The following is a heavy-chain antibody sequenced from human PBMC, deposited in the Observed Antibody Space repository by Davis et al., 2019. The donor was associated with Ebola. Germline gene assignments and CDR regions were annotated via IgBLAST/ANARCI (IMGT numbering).Heavy chain of an antibody. CDR2: ISWDGRST. CDR3: ARHLAPYYDILTGYYWGTDYYYGMDV. D-gene: IGHD3-9*01. Sequence: GSLRLSCAASGFTFGDYAMHWVRQAPGKGLEWVSLISWDGRSTAYADSVRDRFSISRDNSRNFLYLQMNSLRAEDTAVYYCARHLAPYYDILTGYYWGTDYYYGMDVWGKGTTVTVSS. V-gene: IGHV3-43D*03. J-gene: IGHJ6*04. CDR1: GFTFGDYA.